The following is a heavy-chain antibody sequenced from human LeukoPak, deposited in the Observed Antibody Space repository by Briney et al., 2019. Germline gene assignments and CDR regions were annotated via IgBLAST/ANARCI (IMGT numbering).Heavy chain of an antibody. Sequence: GASVKVSCKASGYTFTGYYMHWVRQAPGQGLEWMGRINPNSGGTNYAQKFQGRVTMTRDTSISTAYMEPSRLRSDDTAVYYCARDRGSGYDYEDYWGQGTLVTVSS. D-gene: IGHD5-12*01. V-gene: IGHV1-2*06. CDR3: ARDRGSGYDYEDY. CDR1: GYTFTGYY. CDR2: INPNSGGT. J-gene: IGHJ4*02.